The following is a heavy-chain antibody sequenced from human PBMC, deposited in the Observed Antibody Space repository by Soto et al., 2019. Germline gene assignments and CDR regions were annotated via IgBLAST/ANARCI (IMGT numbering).Heavy chain of an antibody. J-gene: IGHJ2*01. CDR2: IWYDGSEQ. CDR1: GFSFSQTA. D-gene: IGHD7-27*01. V-gene: IGHV3-33*06. Sequence: QVQLVESGGGVAQPGRSLRLSCTASGFSFSQTAIHWVRQTPDKGLEWVAIIWYDGSEQYYADSVKGRFTISRDNSKNTVYLQLNSLRVDDTSVSYCAKDWGTTGDGLLKGFLDVWGRGTQVTVSS. CDR3: AKDWGTTGDGLLKGFLDV.